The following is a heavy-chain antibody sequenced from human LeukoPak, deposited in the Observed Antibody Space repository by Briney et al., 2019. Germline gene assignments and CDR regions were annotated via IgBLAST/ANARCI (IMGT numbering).Heavy chain of an antibody. Sequence: SETLSLTCTVSGGSISSGGYYWSWIRQPPGKGLEWIGYIYHSGSTYYNPSLKSRVTISVDRSKNQFSLKLSSVTAADTAVYYCARSLVVPAVSYFDYWGQGTLVTVSS. J-gene: IGHJ4*02. CDR3: ARSLVVPAVSYFDY. CDR1: GGSISSGGYY. D-gene: IGHD2-2*01. CDR2: IYHSGST. V-gene: IGHV4-30-2*01.